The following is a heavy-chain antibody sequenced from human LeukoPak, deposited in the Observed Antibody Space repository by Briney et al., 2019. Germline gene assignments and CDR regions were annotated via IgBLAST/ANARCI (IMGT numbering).Heavy chain of an antibody. Sequence: GGSLRLSCAASGFTFSSYSMNWVRQAPGKGLEWVSSISSSSSYIYYADSVKGRFTISRDNAKNSLYLQMNSLRAEDTAVYYCARDPSYYYDSSDWYSDLWGRGTLVTVSS. CDR1: GFTFSSYS. CDR3: ARDPSYYYDSSDWYSDL. V-gene: IGHV3-21*01. CDR2: ISSSSSYI. D-gene: IGHD3-22*01. J-gene: IGHJ2*01.